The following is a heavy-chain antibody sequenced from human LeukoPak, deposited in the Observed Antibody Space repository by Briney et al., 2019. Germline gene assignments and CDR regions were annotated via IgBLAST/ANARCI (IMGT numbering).Heavy chain of an antibody. D-gene: IGHD6-6*01. CDR2: FDPEDGET. V-gene: IGHV1-24*01. CDR3: ARGRETARPDHYYYYYMDV. Sequence: ASVKVSCKVSGYTLTELSMHWVRQAPGKGLEWMGGFDPEDGETIYAQKFQGRVTMTEDTSTDTAYMELSSLRSEDTAVYYCARGRETARPDHYYYYYMDVWGKGTTVTVSS. CDR1: GYTLTELS. J-gene: IGHJ6*03.